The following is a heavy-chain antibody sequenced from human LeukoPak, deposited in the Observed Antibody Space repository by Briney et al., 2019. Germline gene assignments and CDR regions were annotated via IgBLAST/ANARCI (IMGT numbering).Heavy chain of an antibody. CDR2: IYYSGST. J-gene: IGHJ3*02. D-gene: IGHD6-13*01. CDR1: GGSISSSSYY. Sequence: PSETLSLTCNVSGGSISSSSYYWGWIRQPPGKGLEWIGSIYYSGSTYYNPSLKSRVTISVDTSKNQFSLKVSSVTAADTAVYYCARGLSIAAAGTGYAFDIWGQGTMVTVSS. CDR3: ARGLSIAAAGTGYAFDI. V-gene: IGHV4-39*01.